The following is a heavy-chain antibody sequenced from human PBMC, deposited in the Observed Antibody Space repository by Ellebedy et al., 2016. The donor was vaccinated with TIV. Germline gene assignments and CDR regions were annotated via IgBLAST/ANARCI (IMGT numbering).Heavy chain of an antibody. J-gene: IGHJ4*02. Sequence: AASVKVSCKASGYTFTSYGISWVRQAPGQGLEWMGWISAYNGNTNYAQKLQGRVTMTTDTSTSTAYMELRSLRSDDTAVYYCARAPGGRLDPDFDYWGQGTLVTVSS. D-gene: IGHD3-16*01. V-gene: IGHV1-18*01. CDR2: ISAYNGNT. CDR1: GYTFTSYG. CDR3: ARAPGGRLDPDFDY.